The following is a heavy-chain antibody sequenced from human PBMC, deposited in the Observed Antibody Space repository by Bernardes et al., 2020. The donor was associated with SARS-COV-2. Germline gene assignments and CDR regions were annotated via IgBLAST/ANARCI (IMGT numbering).Heavy chain of an antibody. V-gene: IGHV1-46*01. CDR2: INPSGDSF. Sequence: ASVKVSCKAAGYTFTNYYMHWVRQAPGQGLEWMGIINPSGDSFSYPQQFQGRLTMTSDTSTSTVYMKLSGLKSEDTAVYFCARGGQYYGSVDWHFDLWGRGTVVTVSS. CDR3: ARGGQYYGSVDWHFDL. J-gene: IGHJ2*01. D-gene: IGHD3-10*01. CDR1: GYTFTNYY.